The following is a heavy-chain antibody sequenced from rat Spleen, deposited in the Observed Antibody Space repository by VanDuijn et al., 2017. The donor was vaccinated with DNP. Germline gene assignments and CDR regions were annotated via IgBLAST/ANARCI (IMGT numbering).Heavy chain of an antibody. D-gene: IGHD1-11*01. J-gene: IGHJ2*01. CDR1: GFTFSDYV. Sequence: EVQLVESGGGLVQPGRSLKLSCAASGFTFSDYVMAWVRQAPKKGLEWVATISYDGSRIYYRDSVKGRFTISRDNAKSTLYLQMDSLRSEDTATYYCATHRVHWGQGVMVTVSS. CDR3: ATHRVH. V-gene: IGHV5-7*01. CDR2: ISYDGSRI.